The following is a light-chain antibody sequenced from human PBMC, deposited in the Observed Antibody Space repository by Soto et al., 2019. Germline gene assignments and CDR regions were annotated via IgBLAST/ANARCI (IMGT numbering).Light chain of an antibody. CDR2: DII. J-gene: IGLJ1*01. Sequence: QSALTQPASVSGSPGQSITISCTGTSSDVGAYIFVSWYQQHPGKAPKLMIYDIINRPSWVSNRFSGPKSGNTASLTISGLQAEDEADYYCVSFTTSKSYVFGTGTKLTVL. V-gene: IGLV2-14*03. CDR1: SSDVGAYIF. CDR3: VSFTTSKSYV.